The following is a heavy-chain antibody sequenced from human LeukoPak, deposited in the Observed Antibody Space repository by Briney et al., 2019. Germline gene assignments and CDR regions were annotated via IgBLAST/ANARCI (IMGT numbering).Heavy chain of an antibody. CDR1: GFTFSGYP. J-gene: IGHJ5*02. CDR3: AKDPAGAPSWFDP. D-gene: IGHD1-26*01. V-gene: IGHV3-30-3*02. CDR2: ISYDGSNK. Sequence: GGSLRLSCAASGFTFSGYPIHWVRQAPGKGLEWVAVISYDGSNKYYADSVKGRFTISRDNSKNTLYLQMNSLRAEDTAVYYCAKDPAGAPSWFDPWGQGTLVTVSS.